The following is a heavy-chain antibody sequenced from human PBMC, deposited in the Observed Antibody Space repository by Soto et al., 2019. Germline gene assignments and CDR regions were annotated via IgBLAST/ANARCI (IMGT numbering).Heavy chain of an antibody. CDR3: ARDSYSGTSPLDY. CDR2: ISSGSGTI. CDR1: GFTFNIYS. Sequence: GGALRLSFAASGFTFNIYSMKWVLQAPGKGLESLSYISSGSGTISYEESAKARFTVSRDNANKSPYLKMNNMTDDHTAVYYCARDSYSGTSPLDYWGQGTLVTVSP. D-gene: IGHD1-26*01. J-gene: IGHJ4*02. V-gene: IGHV3-48*02.